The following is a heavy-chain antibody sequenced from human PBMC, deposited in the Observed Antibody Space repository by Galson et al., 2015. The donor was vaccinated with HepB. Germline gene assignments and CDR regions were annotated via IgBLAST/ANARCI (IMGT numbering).Heavy chain of an antibody. V-gene: IGHV1-69*13. CDR1: GGTFSSYA. J-gene: IGHJ3*01. D-gene: IGHD4-17*01. CDR2: IIPIFGTA. CDR3: LGSRIDYGDHGSSV. Sequence: SVKVSCKASGGTFSSYAISWVRQAPGQGLEWMGGIIPIFGTANYAQKFQGRVTITADESTSTAYMELSSLRSEDTAVYYCLGSRIDYGDHGSSVWGQGTMVTVSS.